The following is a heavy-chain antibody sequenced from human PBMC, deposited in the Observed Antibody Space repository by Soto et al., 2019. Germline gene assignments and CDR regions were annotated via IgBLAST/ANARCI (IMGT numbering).Heavy chain of an antibody. CDR3: AREPRYCRGGSCSITGDAYDI. CDR2: ISNRGDT. CDR1: GFIVSDTY. J-gene: IGHJ3*02. V-gene: IGHV3-66*01. D-gene: IGHD2-15*01. Sequence: EVQLVESGGGLVQPGGSLRLSCTASGFIVSDTYVNWVRQAPGKGLEWVSVISNRGDTHYADSVRGRFSLSRDISDNTLHLQMNNLRVEGTAVYYGAREPRYCRGGSCSITGDAYDIWGQGTMVTVSS.